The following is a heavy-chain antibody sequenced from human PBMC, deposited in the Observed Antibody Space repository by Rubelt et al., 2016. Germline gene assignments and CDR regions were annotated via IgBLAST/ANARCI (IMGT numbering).Heavy chain of an antibody. CDR2: IYPGDSDT. D-gene: IGHD3-9*01. CDR3: ARHILTGPDAFDI. V-gene: IGHV5-51*01. J-gene: IGHJ3*02. Sequence: GIIYPGDSDTRYSPSFQGQVTISADKSISTAYLQWSSLKASDTAMYYCARHILTGPDAFDIWGQGTMVTVSS.